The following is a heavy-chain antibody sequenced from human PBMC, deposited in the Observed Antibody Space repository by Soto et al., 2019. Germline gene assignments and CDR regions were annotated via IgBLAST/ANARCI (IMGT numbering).Heavy chain of an antibody. J-gene: IGHJ6*02. V-gene: IGHV3-73*01. CDR1: GFTFSGSA. CDR3: TRPPDYDFWSGYPGYGMDV. CDR2: IRSKANSYAT. D-gene: IGHD3-3*01. Sequence: GGSLRLSCAASGFTFSGSAMHWVRQASGKGLEWVGRIRSKANSYATAYAASVKGRFTISRDDSKNTAYLQMNSLKTEDTAVYYCTRPPDYDFWSGYPGYGMDVWGQGTTVTVSS.